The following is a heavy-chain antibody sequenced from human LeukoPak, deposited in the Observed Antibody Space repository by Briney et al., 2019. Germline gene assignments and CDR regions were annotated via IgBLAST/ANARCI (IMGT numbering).Heavy chain of an antibody. CDR3: ARSVRGGSDE. D-gene: IGHD3-16*01. V-gene: IGHV1-8*02. Sequence: ASVKVSCKASGYTFTGYYMHWVRQAPGQGLEWMGWINPNSGNTGYAQKFQGRVTMTRNTSISTAYMELSSLRSEDTAVYYCARSVRGGSDEWGQGTLVTVSS. J-gene: IGHJ4*02. CDR2: INPNSGNT. CDR1: GYTFTGYY.